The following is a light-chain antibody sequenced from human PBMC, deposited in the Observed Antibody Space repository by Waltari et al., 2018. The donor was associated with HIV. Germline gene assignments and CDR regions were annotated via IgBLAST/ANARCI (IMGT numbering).Light chain of an antibody. Sequence: EIVLTQSPATLSLSPGDSATLSCRASQSINRYLAWYQQKPGQAPRLLIYDASNRATGIPARFSGSGSGTDFTLTISSLEAEDFAVYYCQQRSNWPLTFGGGTKVEIK. CDR2: DAS. J-gene: IGKJ4*01. V-gene: IGKV3-11*01. CDR1: QSINRY. CDR3: QQRSNWPLT.